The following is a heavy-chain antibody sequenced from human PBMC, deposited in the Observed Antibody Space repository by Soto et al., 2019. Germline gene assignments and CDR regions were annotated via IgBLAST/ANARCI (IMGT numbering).Heavy chain of an antibody. Sequence: QVQLVQSGAEVKKPGASVTVSCKVSGYTLNEVAMHWVRQAPGKGLEWLGGFDPDEAETIYAQHFQGRVTMTEDTSTDTVYMELSSLRSEDTALYFCTTYHGDYNCAHCGQGTLVTVSS. CDR1: GYTLNEVA. CDR3: TTYHGDYNCAH. CDR2: FDPDEAET. V-gene: IGHV1-24*01. D-gene: IGHD4-17*01. J-gene: IGHJ4*02.